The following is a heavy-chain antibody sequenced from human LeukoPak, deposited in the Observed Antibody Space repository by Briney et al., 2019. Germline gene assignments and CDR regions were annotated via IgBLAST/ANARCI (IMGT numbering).Heavy chain of an antibody. Sequence: GESLKISCKGSGYSFTSYGISWVRQAPGQGLEWMGWISAYNGNTNYAQKLQGRVTMTTDTSTSTAYMELRSLRSDDTAVYYCARDTHPPYGDYPSYYYGMDVRGQGTTVTVSS. J-gene: IGHJ6*02. CDR3: ARDTHPPYGDYPSYYYGMDV. CDR2: ISAYNGNT. CDR1: GYSFTSYG. D-gene: IGHD4-17*01. V-gene: IGHV1-18*04.